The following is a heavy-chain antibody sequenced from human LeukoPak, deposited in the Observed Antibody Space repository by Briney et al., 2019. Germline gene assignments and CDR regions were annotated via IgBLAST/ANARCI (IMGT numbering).Heavy chain of an antibody. D-gene: IGHD6-19*01. Sequence: SETLSLTCAVYGGSFSGYYWSWIRQPPGKGLEWIGEINHSGNTNYNPSLKSRVTISVDTSKNQFSLKLSSVTAADTAVYYCARLGAVAGTNYFDYWGQGTLVTVSS. CDR2: INHSGNT. V-gene: IGHV4-34*01. CDR3: ARLGAVAGTNYFDY. CDR1: GGSFSGYY. J-gene: IGHJ4*02.